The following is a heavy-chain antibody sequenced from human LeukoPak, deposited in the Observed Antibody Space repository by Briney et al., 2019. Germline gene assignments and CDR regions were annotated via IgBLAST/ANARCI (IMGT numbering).Heavy chain of an antibody. CDR3: ARYYCGADCYYFDY. CDR1: GGSISTYY. Sequence: PSETLSLTCTVSGGSISTYYWNWIRQPPGKGLEWIGYIYYSGSTNYNPSLKSRVTISVDTSKNQFSLKLTSVTAADTAVYYCARYYCGADCYYFDYWGQGTRVTVSS. D-gene: IGHD2-21*02. J-gene: IGHJ4*02. CDR2: IYYSGST. V-gene: IGHV4-59*08.